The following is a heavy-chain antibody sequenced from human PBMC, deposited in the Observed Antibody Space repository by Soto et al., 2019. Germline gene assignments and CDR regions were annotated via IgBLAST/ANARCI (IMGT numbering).Heavy chain of an antibody. Sequence: QVQLRQWGAGLLKPSETLVLTCAVSGGSFTDYYWGWIRQSPGKGLEWIGEINHSASSTYNPSLASRLTSLGDPSKKQFSLRLTSVTAADTAMYYCARGEYDSSGLYSWAPLGFDVWGQGTTVTVSS. V-gene: IGHV4-34*01. CDR1: GGSFTDYY. J-gene: IGHJ6*01. CDR3: ARGEYDSSGLYSWAPLGFDV. D-gene: IGHD3-22*01. CDR2: INHSASS.